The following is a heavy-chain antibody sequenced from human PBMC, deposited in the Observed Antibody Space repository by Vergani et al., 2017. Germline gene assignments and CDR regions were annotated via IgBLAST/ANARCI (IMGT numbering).Heavy chain of an antibody. CDR1: GDSIISRSYY. V-gene: IGHV4-39*07. CDR2: IYNSGNG. J-gene: IGHJ6*03. D-gene: IGHD4-11*01. CDR3: ARVNTETNGHLYYYYYMEG. Sequence: QMQLQESGPGLVKASETLSLTCTVSGDSIISRSYYWGWIRQPPGKGLEWIGSIYNSGNGDSSSSLKSRVTISADKSRNQFSLTLNSVTATDTAIYFCARVNTETNGHLYYYYYMEGWGQGTAVTVS.